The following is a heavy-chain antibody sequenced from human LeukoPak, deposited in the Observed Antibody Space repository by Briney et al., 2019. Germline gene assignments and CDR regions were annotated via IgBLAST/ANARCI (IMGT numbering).Heavy chain of an antibody. CDR3: ARAQYYYDSSGYYYPYYFDY. V-gene: IGHV3-23*01. CDR2: ISGSGGST. J-gene: IGHJ4*02. D-gene: IGHD3-22*01. Sequence: GGSLRLSCAASGFTFDDYGMSWVRQAPGKGLEWVSAISGSGGSTYYADSMKGRFTISRDNSKNTLYLQMNSLRAEDTAVYYCARAQYYYDSSGYYYPYYFDYWGQGTLVTVSS. CDR1: GFTFDDYG.